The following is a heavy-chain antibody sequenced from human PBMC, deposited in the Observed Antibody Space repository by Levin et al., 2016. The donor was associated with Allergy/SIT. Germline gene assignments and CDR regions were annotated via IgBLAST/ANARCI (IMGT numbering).Heavy chain of an antibody. CDR2: ISGSGGST. Sequence: LSLTCVASGFTFTSYAMSWVRQAPGKGLEWVSAISGSGGSTYYADSVKGRFTISRDNSKNTLYLQMNSLRAEDTAVYYCAKRPDSSGYRSDYWGQGTLVTVSS. J-gene: IGHJ4*02. CDR3: AKRPDSSGYRSDY. CDR1: GFTFTSYA. D-gene: IGHD3-22*01. V-gene: IGHV3-23*01.